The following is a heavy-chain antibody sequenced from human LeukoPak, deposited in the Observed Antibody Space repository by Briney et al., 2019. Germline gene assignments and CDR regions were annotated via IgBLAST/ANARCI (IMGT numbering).Heavy chain of an antibody. J-gene: IGHJ4*02. CDR2: MYHSGDT. CDR3: ATMGYCSGGSCRTEFDY. CDR1: GYSVSSGYY. D-gene: IGHD2-15*01. V-gene: IGHV4-38-2*02. Sequence: SETLSLTCTVSGYSVSSGYYWGWIRQPPGKGLEWIGSMYHSGDTYSNPSLKSRVTISVDTSKNQLSLRLSSVTAADTAVYYCATMGYCSGGSCRTEFDYWGQGTLVTVSS.